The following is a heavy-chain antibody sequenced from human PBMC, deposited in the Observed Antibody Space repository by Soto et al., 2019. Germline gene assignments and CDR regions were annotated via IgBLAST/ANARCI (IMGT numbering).Heavy chain of an antibody. J-gene: IGHJ5*02. Sequence: QVTLVQSGAEVKKPGSSVKVSCKASGGTFSSYAISWVRQAPGQGLEWMGGIIPIFGTANYARKFQGRVRITADESTSTAYMEMSSLRSEDTAVYYCAREEMANNWFDPWGQGTLVTVSS. V-gene: IGHV1-69*01. CDR2: IIPIFGTA. CDR3: AREEMANNWFDP. CDR1: GGTFSSYA.